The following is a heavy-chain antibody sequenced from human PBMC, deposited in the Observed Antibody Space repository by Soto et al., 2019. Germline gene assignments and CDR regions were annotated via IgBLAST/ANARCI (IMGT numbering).Heavy chain of an antibody. CDR2: IKSKTDGGTT. Sequence: PGGAQRVSCAASGFTFSHAWMSWVRQAPGKGLEWVGRIKSKTDGGTTDYAAPVKGRFAISRDDAKNTLYLQMNSLKTEDTDPYQPTTAPACESAWGQ. J-gene: IGHJ5*02. CDR3: TTAPACESA. V-gene: IGHV3-15*01. CDR1: GFTFSHAW.